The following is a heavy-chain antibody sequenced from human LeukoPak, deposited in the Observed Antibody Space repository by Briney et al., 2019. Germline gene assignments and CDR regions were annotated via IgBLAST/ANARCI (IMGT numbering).Heavy chain of an antibody. CDR3: AREQSGFFVVGAFHY. Sequence: GGSLRLSCAASGFTFSSYGMHWVRQAPGKGLEWVAFIRYDGSNKYYADSVKGRFTISRDNSKNTLYLQMNSLRAEDTAVYYCAREQSGFFVVGAFHYWGQGTLVTVSS. D-gene: IGHD2-21*01. CDR2: IRYDGSNK. CDR1: GFTFSSYG. J-gene: IGHJ4*02. V-gene: IGHV3-30*02.